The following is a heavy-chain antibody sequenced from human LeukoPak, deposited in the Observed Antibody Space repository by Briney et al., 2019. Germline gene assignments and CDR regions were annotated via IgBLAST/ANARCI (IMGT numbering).Heavy chain of an antibody. D-gene: IGHD2-2*01. V-gene: IGHV4-59*08. CDR2: IYYSGST. CDR3: ALQPARRLSWFDP. J-gene: IGHJ5*02. CDR1: GGSISSYY. Sequence: KASETLSLTCTVSGGSISSYYWSWIRQPPGKGLEWIGYIYYSGSTNYNPSLKSRVTISVDTSKNQFSLKLSSVTAAGTAVYYCALQPARRLSWFDPWGQGTLVTVSS.